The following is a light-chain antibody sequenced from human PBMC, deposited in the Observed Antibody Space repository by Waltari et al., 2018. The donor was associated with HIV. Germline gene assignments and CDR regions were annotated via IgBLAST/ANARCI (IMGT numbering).Light chain of an antibody. CDR1: SPDIGDYTY. J-gene: IGLJ2*01. CDR2: YVT. Sequence: QSALTQPRSVSGSPGQSVPISCRGSSPDIGDYTYVSWYKQPPGKVPKLVIFYVTKRPSGVPDRFSGSKSVNTASLTTSGLQAEDEADYYCCSYAGTYTWVFGGGTRLTVL. V-gene: IGLV2-11*01. CDR3: CSYAGTYTWV.